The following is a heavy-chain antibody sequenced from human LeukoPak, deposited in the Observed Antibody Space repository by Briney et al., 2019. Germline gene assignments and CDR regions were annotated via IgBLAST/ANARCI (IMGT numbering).Heavy chain of an antibody. Sequence: GGSLRLSCVASGFTFDDYAMHWVRQAPGKGLEWVSGISWNSGNIGYADSVRGRFTISRDNAKNSLYLQMNSLRAEDTALYYCAKDQAGGYTYGYMVIGDSYFDYWGQGTLVTVSS. CDR1: GFTFDDYA. CDR2: ISWNSGNI. D-gene: IGHD5-18*01. V-gene: IGHV3-9*01. J-gene: IGHJ4*02. CDR3: AKDQAGGYTYGYMVIGDSYFDY.